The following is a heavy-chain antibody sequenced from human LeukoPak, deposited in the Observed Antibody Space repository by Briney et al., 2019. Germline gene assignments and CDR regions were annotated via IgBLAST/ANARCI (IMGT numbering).Heavy chain of an antibody. CDR3: AREAGDCSSTSCYYYGMDV. D-gene: IGHD2-2*01. CDR2: IYYSGST. J-gene: IGHJ6*02. Sequence: SETLSLTCTVSGGSISSYYWSWIRQPPGKGLEWIGYIYYSGSTNYNPSLKSRVTISVDTSKNQFSLKLSSVTAADTAVYYCAREAGDCSSTSCYYYGMDVWGQGTTVTVSS. V-gene: IGHV4-59*01. CDR1: GGSISSYY.